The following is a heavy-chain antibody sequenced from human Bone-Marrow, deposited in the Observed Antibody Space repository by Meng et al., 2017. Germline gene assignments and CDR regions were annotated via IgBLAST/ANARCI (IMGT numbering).Heavy chain of an antibody. CDR1: GFTFGDYA. J-gene: IGHJ4*02. CDR2: IRSKAYGGTT. CDR3: ARGRGSSGYFPIDN. Sequence: GESLKISCTASGFTFGDYAMSWVRQAPGKGLEWVGFIRSKAYGGTTEYAASVKGRFTISRDNAKKSLYLQMNSLGAEDTALYYCARGRGSSGYFPIDNWGQGTLVTVSS. V-gene: IGHV3-49*04. D-gene: IGHD3-22*01.